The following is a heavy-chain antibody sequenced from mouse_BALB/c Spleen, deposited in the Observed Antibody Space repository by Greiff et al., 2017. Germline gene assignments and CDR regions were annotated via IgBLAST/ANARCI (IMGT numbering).Heavy chain of an antibody. V-gene: IGHV14-3*02. Sequence: VQLQQSGAELVKPGASVKLSCTASGFNIKDSYMHWVKQRPEQGLEWIGRIDPANGNTKYDPKFQGRATITADTSYNTAYLQLSSLTSEDTAVYYCARDWFAYWGQGTLVTVSA. CDR3: ARDWFAY. J-gene: IGHJ3*01. CDR1: GFNIKDSY. CDR2: IDPANGNT.